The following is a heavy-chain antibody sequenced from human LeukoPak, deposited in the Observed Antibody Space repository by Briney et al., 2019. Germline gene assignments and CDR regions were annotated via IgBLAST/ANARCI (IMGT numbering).Heavy chain of an antibody. V-gene: IGHV1-2*02. CDR1: GYTFTGYY. CDR3: ARAAALRYCSSTSCYKLFDP. CDR2: INTNRGGT. J-gene: IGHJ5*02. D-gene: IGHD2-2*02. Sequence: ASVTVSCKASGYTFTGYYMHWGRQAPGQGLGLMGLINTNRGGTNYAQKFQGRVTMTRDTSISTAYMELSRLRSDDTAVYYCARAAALRYCSSTSCYKLFDPWGQGTLVTVSS.